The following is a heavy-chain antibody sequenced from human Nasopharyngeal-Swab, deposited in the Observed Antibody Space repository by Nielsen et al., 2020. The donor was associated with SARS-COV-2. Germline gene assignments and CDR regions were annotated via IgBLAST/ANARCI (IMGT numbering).Heavy chain of an antibody. V-gene: IGHV3-30*18. CDR2: ISYDGSNK. CDR3: AKGGGTTGTVGLDI. J-gene: IGHJ3*02. D-gene: IGHD1-1*01. CDR1: AFTFSSYD. Sequence: SLKISSAASAFTFSSYDMHWVRQAPGKGLEWVAVISYDGSNKYYADSVNGRFTISRDNSKNTLYLQMNSLRAEDTAVYYCAKGGGTTGTVGLDIWGQGTMVTVSS.